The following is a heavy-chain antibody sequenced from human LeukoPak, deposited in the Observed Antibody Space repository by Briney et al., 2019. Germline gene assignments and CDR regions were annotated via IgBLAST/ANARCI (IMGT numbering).Heavy chain of an antibody. CDR3: AKDIGPDYYDSSGSDY. Sequence: PGGSLRLSCAASGFTFSSYGMHWVRQAPGKGLEWVSGISWNSGSIGYADSVKGRFTISRDNAKNSLYLQMNSLRAEDMALYYCAKDIGPDYYDSSGSDYWGQGTLVTVSS. D-gene: IGHD3-22*01. J-gene: IGHJ4*02. CDR1: GFTFSSYG. V-gene: IGHV3-9*03. CDR2: ISWNSGSI.